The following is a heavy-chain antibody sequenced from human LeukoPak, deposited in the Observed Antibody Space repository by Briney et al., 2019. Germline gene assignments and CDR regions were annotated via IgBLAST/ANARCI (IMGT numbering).Heavy chain of an antibody. CDR3: AGGREYAGNAFYSPHARKFDS. V-gene: IGHV4-34*01. D-gene: IGHD4-23*01. J-gene: IGHJ4*02. CDR2: INHSGSI. CDR1: GGSFSGYY. Sequence: SETLSLTCAVYGGSFSGYYWSWIRQPPGKGLDWIWEINHSGSINYNASLKSRFTISVDTSKNKFYLKLSSVTGADTAVYYCAGGREYAGNAFYSPHARKFDSWGQGTLVTVSS.